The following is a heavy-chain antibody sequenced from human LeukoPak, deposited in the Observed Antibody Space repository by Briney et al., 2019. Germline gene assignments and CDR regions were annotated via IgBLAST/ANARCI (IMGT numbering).Heavy chain of an antibody. CDR1: GGTFSSYA. V-gene: IGHV1-69*04. CDR2: IIPILGIA. D-gene: IGHD3-22*01. Sequence: SVKVSCKASGGTFSSYAISWVRQAPGQGLEWMGRIIPILGIANYAQKFQGRVTITADKSTSTAYMELSSLRSGDTAVYYCARDWGYYDSSGYGWFDPWGQGTLVTVSS. CDR3: ARDWGYYDSSGYGWFDP. J-gene: IGHJ5*02.